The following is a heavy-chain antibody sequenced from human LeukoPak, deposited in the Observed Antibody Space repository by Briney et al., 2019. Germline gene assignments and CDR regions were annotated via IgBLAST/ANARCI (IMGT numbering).Heavy chain of an antibody. CDR1: GGSISSYY. J-gene: IGHJ4*02. V-gene: IGHV4-59*01. CDR2: ISYSGTT. CDR3: ARGHRQDIVVVVASPYYFDY. Sequence: SETLSLTCTVSGGSISSYYWSWIRQPPGKGLVWNGYISYSGTTNYNPSLRSRVSISVDTSKNQFSLKLSSVTAADTAVYYCARGHRQDIVVVVASPYYFDYWGQGTLLTVSS. D-gene: IGHD2-15*01.